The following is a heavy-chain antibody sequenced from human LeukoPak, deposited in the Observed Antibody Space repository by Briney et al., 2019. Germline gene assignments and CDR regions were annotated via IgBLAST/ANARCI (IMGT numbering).Heavy chain of an antibody. V-gene: IGHV3-7*03. Sequence: PGGSLRLSCAASGFTFSSNWMSWVRQAPGKGLEWVANIKEDGSEKYYVDSVKGRFTISRDNAKNSLYLQMNSLRAEDTAVYYCARARTTVTARFDYWGQGTLVTVSS. J-gene: IGHJ4*02. CDR1: GFTFSSNW. D-gene: IGHD4-17*01. CDR3: ARARTTVTARFDY. CDR2: IKEDGSEK.